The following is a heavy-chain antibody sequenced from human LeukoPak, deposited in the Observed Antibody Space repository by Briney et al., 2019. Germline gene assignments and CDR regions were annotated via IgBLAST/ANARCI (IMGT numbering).Heavy chain of an antibody. CDR3: ACQITMVRGVIIPNTHFDY. CDR2: ISGSGGST. CDR1: GFTFSSYA. D-gene: IGHD3-10*01. V-gene: IGHV3-23*01. Sequence: GGSLRLSCAASGFTFSSYAMSWVRQAPGKGLEWVSAISGSGGSTYYADSVKGRFTISRDNSKNTLYLQMNSLRAEDTAVYYCACQITMVRGVIIPNTHFDYWGQGTLVTVSS. J-gene: IGHJ4*02.